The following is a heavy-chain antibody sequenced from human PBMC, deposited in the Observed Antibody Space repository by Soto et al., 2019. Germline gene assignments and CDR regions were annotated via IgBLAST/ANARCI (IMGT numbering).Heavy chain of an antibody. CDR2: IRSKAYGGTT. V-gene: IGHV3-49*03. Sequence: GGSLRLSCTASGFTFGDYAMSWFRQAPGKGLEWVGFIRSKAYGGTTEYAASVKGRFTISRDDSKSIAYLQRNSLKTEDTAVYYCTRWSDIVVVPAAIFWGQGTLVTVSS. J-gene: IGHJ4*02. CDR3: TRWSDIVVVPAAIF. CDR1: GFTFGDYA. D-gene: IGHD2-2*01.